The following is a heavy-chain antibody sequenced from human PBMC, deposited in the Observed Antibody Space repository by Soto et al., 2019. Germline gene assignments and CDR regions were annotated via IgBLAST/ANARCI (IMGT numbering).Heavy chain of an antibody. V-gene: IGHV1-69*13. D-gene: IGHD2-15*01. CDR2: IIPTSGTA. J-gene: IGHJ6*02. CDR3: ARGQGYCSGGICYYYYYGMDV. Sequence: SVKVSCKASGGTFSSDAFSCVRQAPGQGLEWMGGIIPTSGTANYAQKFQGRATITADESTSTAYMELSSLTSEDTAVYFCARGQGYCSGGICYYYYYGMDVWGQGTTVTVSS. CDR1: GGTFSSDA.